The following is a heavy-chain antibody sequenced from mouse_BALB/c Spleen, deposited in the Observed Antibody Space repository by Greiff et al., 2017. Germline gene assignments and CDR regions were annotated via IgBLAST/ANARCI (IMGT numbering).Heavy chain of an antibody. CDR2: ISSGSSTI. V-gene: IGHV5-17*02. D-gene: IGHD2-14*01. CDR3: ARGVRGTWFAY. CDR1: GFTFSSFG. Sequence: DVMLVESGGGLVQPGGSRKLSCAASGFTFSSFGMHWVRQAPEKGLEWVAYISSGSSTIYYADTVKGRFTISRDNPKNTLFLQMTSLRSEDTAMYYCARGVRGTWFAYWGQGTLVTVSA. J-gene: IGHJ3*01.